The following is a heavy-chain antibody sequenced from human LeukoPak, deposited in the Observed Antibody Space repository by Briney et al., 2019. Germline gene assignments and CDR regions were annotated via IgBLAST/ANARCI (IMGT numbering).Heavy chain of an antibody. D-gene: IGHD3-16*01. CDR3: VRQDIGLLDH. Sequence: SETLSLTCTVSGGSISSGTYYWGWIRQPPGKGLEWIGSIYYSGTTYYNPSLKSRVTISVDTSKNQFSLKLSSVTAADTAVYYCVRQDIGLLDHWGQGTLVTVSS. CDR1: GGSISSGTYY. CDR2: IYYSGTT. J-gene: IGHJ4*02. V-gene: IGHV4-39*01.